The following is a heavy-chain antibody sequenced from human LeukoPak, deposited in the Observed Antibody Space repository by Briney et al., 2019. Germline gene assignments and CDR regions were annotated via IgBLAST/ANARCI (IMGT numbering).Heavy chain of an antibody. CDR1: GFTFDDYA. J-gene: IGHJ4*02. V-gene: IGHV3-9*01. Sequence: SLRLSCAASGFTFDDYAMPWVRQAPGKGLEWVSGISWNSGSIGDADSVKGRFTISRHNAKNSLYLQMNSLRAEDSALYYCAKSKYSSSSRHFDYWGQGTLVTVSS. D-gene: IGHD6-6*01. CDR2: ISWNSGSI. CDR3: AKSKYSSSSRHFDY.